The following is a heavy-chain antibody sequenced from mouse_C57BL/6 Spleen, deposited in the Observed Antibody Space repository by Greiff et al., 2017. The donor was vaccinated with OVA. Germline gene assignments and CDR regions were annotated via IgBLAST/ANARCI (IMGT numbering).Heavy chain of an antibody. V-gene: IGHV1-82*01. CDR1: GYAFSSSW. Sequence: QVQLQQSGPELVKPGASVKISCKASGYAFSSSWMHWVKQRPGKGLEWIGRIYPGDGDTNYNGKFKGKATLTADKSSSTAYMQLSSLTSEDSAVYICARHYDREGFDYWGQGTTLTVSS. D-gene: IGHD2-4*01. J-gene: IGHJ2*01. CDR3: ARHYDREGFDY. CDR2: IYPGDGDT.